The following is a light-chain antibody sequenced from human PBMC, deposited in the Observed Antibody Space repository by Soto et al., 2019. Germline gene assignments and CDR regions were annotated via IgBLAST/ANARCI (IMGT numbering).Light chain of an antibody. Sequence: DIVLTQSPDSVAVSLGERATINCKSSQSVLFSINQKNYLAWYHQKPGQPPKLLIYWASIRESGVPTRFSGSGSGTNFTLTISSLQAEDAAVCYCQQYYTTPPTFGLGTKVEVK. CDR3: QQYYTTPPT. CDR1: QSVLFSINQKNY. V-gene: IGKV4-1*01. J-gene: IGKJ1*01. CDR2: WAS.